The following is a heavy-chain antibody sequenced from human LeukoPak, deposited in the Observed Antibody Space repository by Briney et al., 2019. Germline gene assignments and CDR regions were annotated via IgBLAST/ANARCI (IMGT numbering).Heavy chain of an antibody. CDR1: GGSISGSGYY. V-gene: IGHV4-39*01. D-gene: IGHD2-15*01. CDR2: IYYSGST. Sequence: SETLSLTCTVSGGSISGSGYYWGWIRQPPGKGLDWIGSIYYSGSTYYNPSLKSRVTISVDTSKNQFSLRLSSVTAADTAVYYCARIPLGYCSGGNCYSADWGQGTLVTVSS. CDR3: ARIPLGYCSGGNCYSAD. J-gene: IGHJ4*02.